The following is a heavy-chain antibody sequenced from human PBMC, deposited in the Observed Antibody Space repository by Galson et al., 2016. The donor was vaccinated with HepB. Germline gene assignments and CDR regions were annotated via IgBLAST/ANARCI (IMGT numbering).Heavy chain of an antibody. CDR3: ARESPRSSGWDNLYYHGMDV. D-gene: IGHD6-25*01. V-gene: IGHV3-30*03. CDR2: VLDEEDGGHH. Sequence: SLRLSCAGSGFIFKKYGIHWVRQAPGKGLEWVAVVLDEEDGGHHYYRESVRGRFTISRDNSKNTLYLHMNSLRAEDTAVYHCARESPRSSGWDNLYYHGMDVWGRGTTVIVSS. J-gene: IGHJ6*02. CDR1: GFIFKKYG.